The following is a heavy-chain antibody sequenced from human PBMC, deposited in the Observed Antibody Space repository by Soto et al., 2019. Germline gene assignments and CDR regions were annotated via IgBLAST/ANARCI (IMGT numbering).Heavy chain of an antibody. CDR2: IWYDGSNK. J-gene: IGHJ4*02. Sequence: GGSLRLSCAASGFTFSSYGMHWVRQAPGKGLEWVAVIWYDGSNKYYADSVKGRFTISRDNSKNTLYLQMNSLRAEDTAVYYCARDIAPDIVATMVFDYWGQGTLVTVSS. CDR1: GFTFSSYG. V-gene: IGHV3-33*01. CDR3: ARDIAPDIVATMVFDY. D-gene: IGHD5-12*01.